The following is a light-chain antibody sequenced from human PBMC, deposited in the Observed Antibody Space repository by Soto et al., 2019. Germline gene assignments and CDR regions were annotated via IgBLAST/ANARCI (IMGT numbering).Light chain of an antibody. V-gene: IGKV1-39*01. CDR2: AAS. CDR3: QQTYSVPPT. CDR1: QTISNY. Sequence: DIQMTQSPSSLSASVGDRVTITCRASQTISNYLNWYQQKPGKAPVLLIFAASSLQSGVPSRFSGSRSGRNFTLAISSLQPADSEIYYCQQTYSVPPTFGRGTKVEI. J-gene: IGKJ1*01.